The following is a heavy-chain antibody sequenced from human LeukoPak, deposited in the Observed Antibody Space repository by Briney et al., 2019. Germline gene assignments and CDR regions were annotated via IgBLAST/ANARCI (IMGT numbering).Heavy chain of an antibody. V-gene: IGHV1-2*02. Sequence: ASVKVSCKASGYTFTSYGISWVRQAPGQGLEWMGWINPNSGGTNYAQKFQGRVTMTRDTSISTAYMELSRLRSDDTAAYYCARLTVTTFYYFDYWGQGTLVTVSS. CDR3: ARLTVTTFYYFDY. J-gene: IGHJ4*02. CDR1: GYTFTSYG. CDR2: INPNSGGT. D-gene: IGHD4-17*01.